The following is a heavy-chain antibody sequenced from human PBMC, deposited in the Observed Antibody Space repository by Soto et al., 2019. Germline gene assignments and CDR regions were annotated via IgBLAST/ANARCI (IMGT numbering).Heavy chain of an antibody. J-gene: IGHJ6*02. CDR1: GYSFTSYW. V-gene: IGHV5-51*01. CDR2: IYPGDSDT. CDR3: ASRIAMDHYYYCGMDV. D-gene: IGHD6-19*01. Sequence: PGESLKISCKGSGYSFTSYWIGWVRQMPGKGLEWMGIIYPGDSDTRYSPSFQGQVTISADKSISTAYLQWSSLKASDTAMYYCASRIAMDHYYYCGMDVWGQGTTVTVSS.